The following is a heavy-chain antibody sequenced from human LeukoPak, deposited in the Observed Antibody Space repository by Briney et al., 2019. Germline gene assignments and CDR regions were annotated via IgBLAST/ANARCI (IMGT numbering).Heavy chain of an antibody. D-gene: IGHD6-19*01. CDR2: IYYSGST. V-gene: IGHV4-59*01. CDR3: ARGRSSGWYSDYFDY. Sequence: PSETLSLTCTVSGGSISSYYWSWIRQPPGKGLEWIGYIYYSGSTNYNPSLKSRVTISVDTSKNQFSLKLSSVTAADTAVYYCARGRSSGWYSDYFDYWGQGTLVTVSS. CDR1: GGSISSYY. J-gene: IGHJ4*02.